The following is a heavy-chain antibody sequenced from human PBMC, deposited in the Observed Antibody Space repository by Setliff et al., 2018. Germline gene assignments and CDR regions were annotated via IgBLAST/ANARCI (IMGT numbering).Heavy chain of an antibody. CDR2: INAGNGNT. J-gene: IGHJ5*02. Sequence: ASVKVSCKASGYTFTSYAMHWVRQAPGQRLEWMGWINAGNGNTKYSQKFQGRVTITRDTSASTAYMELSSLRSEDTAVYYCARAGLLPNWFDPWGQGTRVTVSS. V-gene: IGHV1-3*01. CDR3: ARAGLLPNWFDP. CDR1: GYTFTSYA. D-gene: IGHD2-21*02.